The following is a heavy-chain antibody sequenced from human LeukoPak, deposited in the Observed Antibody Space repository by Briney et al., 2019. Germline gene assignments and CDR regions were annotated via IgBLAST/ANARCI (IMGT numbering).Heavy chain of an antibody. V-gene: IGHV4-34*01. Sequence: SETLSLTCAVYGGSSSGYYWSWIRQPPGKGLEWIGEINHSGSTNYNPSLKSRVTISVDTSKNQFSLKLSSVTAADTAVYYCARTPRYDYIWGSYRYTGDSAFDIWAKGQWSPSLQ. CDR3: ARTPRYDYIWGSYRYTGDSAFDI. D-gene: IGHD3-16*02. J-gene: IGHJ3*02. CDR1: GGSSSGYY. CDR2: INHSGST.